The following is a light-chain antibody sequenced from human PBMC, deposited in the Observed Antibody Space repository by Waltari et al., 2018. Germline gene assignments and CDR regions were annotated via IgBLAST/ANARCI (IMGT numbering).Light chain of an antibody. CDR2: WAS. CDR3: QQYYDSPLT. J-gene: IGKJ4*01. Sequence: CKSSESVLFSSRNKNHLAWYQQKPGHPPKLLLYWASTRESGVPDRFSGSGSGTDFTLTISSLQAEDVAIYYCQQYYDSPLTFGGGTKVEIK. CDR1: ESVLFSSRNKNH. V-gene: IGKV4-1*01.